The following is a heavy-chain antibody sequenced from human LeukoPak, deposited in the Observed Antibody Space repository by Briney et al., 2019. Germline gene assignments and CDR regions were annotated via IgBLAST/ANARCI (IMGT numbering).Heavy chain of an antibody. D-gene: IGHD1-26*01. CDR3: ARSWEAFDI. J-gene: IGHJ3*02. CDR1: GFTFSSYS. Sequence: GGSLRLSCAASGFTFSSYSMNWVRQAPGQGLEWVSSISSSSSYIYYADSMKGRFTISRDNAKNSLYLQMNSLRAEDTAIYYCARSWEAFDIWGQGTMVTVSS. CDR2: ISSSSSYI. V-gene: IGHV3-21*01.